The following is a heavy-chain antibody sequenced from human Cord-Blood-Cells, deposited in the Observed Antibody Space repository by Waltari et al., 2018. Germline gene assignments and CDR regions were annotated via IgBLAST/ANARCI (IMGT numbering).Heavy chain of an antibody. V-gene: IGHV1-69*18. CDR2: TLAILDKA. CDR1: GGTSSSYA. J-gene: IGHJ3*02. CDR3: ARDNVILRGSGYAVDI. D-gene: IGHD3-22*01. Sequence: QVQLVQSGAEVKKPGSSVKVSCKASGGTSSSYAISWVRQAAGQGLEWMGRTLAILDKANYAQKFWGRVTIPADECTDTSDMELSGLRSEDTAVYYSARDNVILRGSGYAVDIWGQGTMVTVSS.